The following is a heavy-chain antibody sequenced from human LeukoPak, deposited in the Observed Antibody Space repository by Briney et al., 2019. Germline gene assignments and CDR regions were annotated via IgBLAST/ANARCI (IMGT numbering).Heavy chain of an antibody. Sequence: SVKVSCKASGGTFSSYAISWVRQAPGQGLEWMGGSIPIFGTANYAQKFQGRVTITADESTSTAYMELSSLRSEDTAVYYCARVVTSGGVYYFDYWGQGTLVTVSS. CDR2: SIPIFGTA. V-gene: IGHV1-69*13. CDR3: ARVVTSGGVYYFDY. D-gene: IGHD2-21*02. J-gene: IGHJ4*02. CDR1: GGTFSSYA.